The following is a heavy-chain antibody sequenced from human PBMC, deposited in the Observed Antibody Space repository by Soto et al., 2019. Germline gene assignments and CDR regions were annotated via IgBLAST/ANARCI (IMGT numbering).Heavy chain of an antibody. Sequence: SETLSLTCTVSGGSISSGDYYWSWIRQPPGKGLEWIGYIYYSGSTYYNPSLKSRVTISVDTSKNQFSLKLSSVTAADTAVYYCARSSATIFGVVTIDYWGKGTLVTVS. D-gene: IGHD3-3*01. CDR3: ARSSATIFGVVTIDY. J-gene: IGHJ4*02. CDR1: GGSISSGDYY. V-gene: IGHV4-30-4*01. CDR2: IYYSGST.